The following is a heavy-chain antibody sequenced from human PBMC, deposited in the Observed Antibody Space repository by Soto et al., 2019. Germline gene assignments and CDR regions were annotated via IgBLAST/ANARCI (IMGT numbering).Heavy chain of an antibody. J-gene: IGHJ4*02. CDR1: GGSISSSSYY. V-gene: IGHV4-39*01. CDR3: ARQGGDSSGYYYVGFDY. D-gene: IGHD3-22*01. CDR2: IYYSGST. Sequence: SETLSLTCTVSGGSISSSSYYWGWIRQPPGKGLEWIGSIYYSGSTYYNPSLKSRVTISVDTSKNQFSLKLSSVTAADTAVYYCARQGGDSSGYYYVGFDYWGQGTLVTVS.